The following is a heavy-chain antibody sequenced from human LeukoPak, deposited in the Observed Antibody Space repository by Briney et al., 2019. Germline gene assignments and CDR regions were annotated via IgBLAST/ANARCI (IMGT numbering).Heavy chain of an antibody. V-gene: IGHV4-30-4*01. CDR3: ARDKRIPLAGAIVEYFDS. Sequence: SETLSLTCTVSGDSITSGDYLWSWIRQPPGGGLEWIGYISHGGATFPSPSLSSRLRLSVDTSNNQFSLKLAAVTAADTAVYYCARDKRIPLAGAIVEYFDSWCPGTLVSVSS. D-gene: IGHD6-19*01. J-gene: IGHJ4*02. CDR1: GDSITSGDYL. CDR2: ISHGGAT.